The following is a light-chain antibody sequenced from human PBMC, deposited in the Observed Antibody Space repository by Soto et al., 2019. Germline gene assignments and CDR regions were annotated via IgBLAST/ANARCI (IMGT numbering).Light chain of an antibody. Sequence: DIQMTQSPSSLSASVGDRVTITCQARQDISNYLNWYQQKPGKAPKLLIYDASNMETGVPSRFSGSGSVTDFTFTISSLQPEDIATYYCQQYDNLPPLTFGGGTKVEIK. CDR3: QQYDNLPPLT. CDR1: QDISNY. J-gene: IGKJ4*01. CDR2: DAS. V-gene: IGKV1-33*01.